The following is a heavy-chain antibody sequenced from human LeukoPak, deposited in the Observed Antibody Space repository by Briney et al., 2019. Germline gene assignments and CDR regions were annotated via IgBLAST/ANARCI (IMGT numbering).Heavy chain of an antibody. D-gene: IGHD6-19*01. CDR1: GFTVSSNY. V-gene: IGHV3-66*01. Sequence: GGSLRLSCAASGFTVSSNYMNWVRQAPGKGLEWVSVMYSGGSTFYGDSVKGRFTISRDNAKNSLFLQMNNLRAEDTAVYYCARKQWLDSWGQGTRVTVSS. J-gene: IGHJ4*02. CDR2: MYSGGST. CDR3: ARKQWLDS.